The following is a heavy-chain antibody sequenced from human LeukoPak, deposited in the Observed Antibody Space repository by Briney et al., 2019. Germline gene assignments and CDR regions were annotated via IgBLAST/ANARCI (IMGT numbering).Heavy chain of an antibody. CDR2: IKQDGSEK. CDR1: GFTFSSYL. Sequence: GGSLRLSCAASGFTFSSYLMSWVRQAPGKGLEWVANIKQDGSEKYYVDSVKGRFTISRDNAKNSLYLQINSLRAEDTAVYYCVSTATFDYWGQGTLVTVSS. J-gene: IGHJ4*02. V-gene: IGHV3-7*01. CDR3: VSTATFDY. D-gene: IGHD2-21*02.